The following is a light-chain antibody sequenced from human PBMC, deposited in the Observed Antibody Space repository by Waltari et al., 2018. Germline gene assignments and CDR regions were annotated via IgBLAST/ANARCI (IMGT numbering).Light chain of an antibody. J-gene: IGKJ2*01. V-gene: IGKV3-15*01. CDR1: QSVSSN. CDR3: QQYNNWPWNT. CDR2: GAS. Sequence: EIVMTQSPATLSVSPGERATLSCRASQSVSSNLAWYQQKPGQAPRLLIYGASTRATGIPARFSVSGSGTEFTLTISSLQSEDFAVYYCQQYNNWPWNTFGQGTKLEIK.